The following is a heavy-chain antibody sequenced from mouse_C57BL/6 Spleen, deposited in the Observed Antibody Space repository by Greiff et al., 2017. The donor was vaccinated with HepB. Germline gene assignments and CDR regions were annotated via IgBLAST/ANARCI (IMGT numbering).Heavy chain of an antibody. CDR1: GYAFSSYW. V-gene: IGHV1-80*01. Sequence: QVQLQQSRAELVKPGASVKISCKASGYAFSSYWMNWVKQRPGKGLERIGQIYPGDGDTNYNGKFKGKATLTADKSSSTAYIQLSSLTSEDSAVYFCARGVVYYGSSYKVLYYFDYWGQGTTLTVSS. CDR3: ARGVVYYGSSYKVLYYFDY. CDR2: IYPGDGDT. J-gene: IGHJ2*01. D-gene: IGHD1-1*01.